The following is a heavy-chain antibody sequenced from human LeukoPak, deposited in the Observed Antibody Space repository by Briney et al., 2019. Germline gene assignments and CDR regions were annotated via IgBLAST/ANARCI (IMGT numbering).Heavy chain of an antibody. CDR2: IIPIFGTA. CDR3: ARAALTGTSVVAYYFDY. D-gene: IGHD1-7*01. V-gene: IGHV1-69*05. J-gene: IGHJ4*02. CDR1: GGTFSSYA. Sequence: ASVKVSCKASGGTFSSYAISWVRQAPGQGLEWMGGIIPIFGTANYAQKFQGRVTITTDESTSTAYMELSSLRSEDTTVYYCARAALTGTSVVAYYFDYWGQGTLVTVSS.